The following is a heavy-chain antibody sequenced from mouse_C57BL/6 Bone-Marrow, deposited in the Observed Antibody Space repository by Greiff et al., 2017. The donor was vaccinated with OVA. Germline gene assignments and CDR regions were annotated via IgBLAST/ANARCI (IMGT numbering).Heavy chain of an antibody. CDR2: INPSSGYT. CDR3: ARTGSNYEYFDV. CDR1: GYTFTSYT. D-gene: IGHD1-1*01. J-gene: IGHJ1*03. Sequence: QVQLKESGAELARPGASVKMSCKASGYTFTSYTMHWVKQRPGQGLEWIGYINPSSGYTKYNQKFKDKATLTADNSSSTAYMQLSSLTSEDSAVYYCARTGSNYEYFDVWGTGTTVTVSS. V-gene: IGHV1-4*01.